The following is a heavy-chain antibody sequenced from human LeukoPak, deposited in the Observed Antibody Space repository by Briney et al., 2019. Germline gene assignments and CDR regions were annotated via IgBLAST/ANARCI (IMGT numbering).Heavy chain of an antibody. CDR2: ISYDGSNK. J-gene: IGHJ4*02. V-gene: IGHV3-30*03. D-gene: IGHD4-23*01. Sequence: PGGSLRLSCAASGFTFSSYGMHWVRQAPGKGREWVEVISYDGSNKYYADSGKGRFTISRDNSKNTLYLQMNSLRAEDTAVYYCARDRAFGGKSFDYWGRGTLVTVSS. CDR1: GFTFSSYG. CDR3: ARDRAFGGKSFDY.